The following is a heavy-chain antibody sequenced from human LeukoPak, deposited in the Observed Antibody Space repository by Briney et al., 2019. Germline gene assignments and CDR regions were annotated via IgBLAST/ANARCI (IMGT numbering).Heavy chain of an antibody. D-gene: IGHD5/OR15-5a*01. Sequence: PGGSLRLSCAASGFTFSSYSMNWVRQAPGKGLEWVSYISSSGSTIYYADSVKGRFTISRDNAKNSLYLQMNSLRAEDTAVYYCARAPLRPPWAFDIWGQGTMVTVSS. CDR1: GFTFSSYS. V-gene: IGHV3-48*04. J-gene: IGHJ3*02. CDR2: ISSSGSTI. CDR3: ARAPLRPPWAFDI.